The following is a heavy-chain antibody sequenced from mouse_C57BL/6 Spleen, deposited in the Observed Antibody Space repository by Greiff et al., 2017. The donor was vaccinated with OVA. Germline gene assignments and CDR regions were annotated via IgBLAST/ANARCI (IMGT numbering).Heavy chain of an antibody. D-gene: IGHD1-1*01. V-gene: IGHV1-50*01. CDR3: ARALITTVVDY. CDR2: IDPSDSYT. J-gene: IGHJ2*01. CDR1: GYTFTSYW. Sequence: QVQLKQPGAELVKPGASVKLSCKASGYTFTSYWMQWVKQRPGQGLEWIGEIDPSDSYTNYNQKFKGKATLTVDTSSSTAYMQLSSLTSEDSAVYYCARALITTVVDYWGQGTTLTVSS.